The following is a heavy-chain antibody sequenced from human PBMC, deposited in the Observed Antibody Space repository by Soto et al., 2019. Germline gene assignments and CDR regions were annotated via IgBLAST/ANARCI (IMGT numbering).Heavy chain of an antibody. CDR3: ARDYRARIPYYYGSGSLPTDY. V-gene: IGHV1-3*01. Sequence: APGKGSWKASGYTFSSYAMHWGRQAPRQRVEGMGWGNACNGNTKYSQKFQGRVTITRDTSASTAYMELSSLRSEDTAVYYCARDYRARIPYYYGSGSLPTDYWGQGTLVTVSS. CDR2: GNACNGNT. CDR1: GYTFSSYA. J-gene: IGHJ4*02. D-gene: IGHD3-10*01.